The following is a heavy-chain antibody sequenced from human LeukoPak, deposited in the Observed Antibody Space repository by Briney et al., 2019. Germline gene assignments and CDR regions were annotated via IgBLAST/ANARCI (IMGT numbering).Heavy chain of an antibody. J-gene: IGHJ4*02. Sequence: GGSLTLACAVSGFTVISNYISWARHARGEGLGWVTVIYSGGSTYYADSVKSRFTIYRDNSKNTLYLQMNSLRAEDTAVYYCARGPYGYYYDSSGSDYWGQGTLVTVSS. CDR2: IYSGGST. V-gene: IGHV3-66*01. CDR3: ARGPYGYYYDSSGSDY. D-gene: IGHD3-22*01. CDR1: GFTVISNY.